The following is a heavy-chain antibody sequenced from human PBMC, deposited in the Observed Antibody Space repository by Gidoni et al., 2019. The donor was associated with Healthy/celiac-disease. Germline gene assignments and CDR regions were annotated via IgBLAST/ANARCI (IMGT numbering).Heavy chain of an antibody. V-gene: IGHV4-31*03. CDR2: IYYSWST. J-gene: IGHJ3*02. CDR1: CGSISSGGYY. Sequence: QVQLQASGPGLVEPSQTLSLTCTVSCGSISSGGYYWIWIRQHPGKGLEWIGYIYYSWSTYYNPSLKSRVTISVDTSKNQFSLKLSSVTAADTAVYYCARDNRKGAFDIWGQGTMVTVSS. CDR3: ARDNRKGAFDI.